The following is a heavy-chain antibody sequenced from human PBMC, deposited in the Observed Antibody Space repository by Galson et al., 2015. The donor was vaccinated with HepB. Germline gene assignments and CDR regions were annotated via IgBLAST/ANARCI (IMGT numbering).Heavy chain of an antibody. D-gene: IGHD2-2*01. CDR1: GFTFSSYA. CDR2: ISGSGGST. CDR3: AKERVVVPATIPDAFDI. Sequence: SLRLSCAASGFTFSSYAMSWVRQAPGKGLEWVSAISGSGGSTYYADSVKGRFTISRDNSKNTLYLQMNSLRAEDTAVYYCAKERVVVPATIPDAFDIWGQGTMVTVSS. J-gene: IGHJ3*02. V-gene: IGHV3-23*01.